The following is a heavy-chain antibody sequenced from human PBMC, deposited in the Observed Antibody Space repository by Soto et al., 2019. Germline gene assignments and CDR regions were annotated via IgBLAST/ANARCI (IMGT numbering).Heavy chain of an antibody. V-gene: IGHV2-5*02. J-gene: IGHJ4*02. CDR2: IYWDDDK. D-gene: IGHD6-19*01. Sequence: QITLKESGPTLVKPTQTLTLPCTFSGFSLSSTRMAVGWIRQPPGKALEWLALIYWDDDKRYSPFLKSRLTITKDSSKNQVGLTMSNMDPVDTARYYRSHIVVAGLGYYFDYWCQGTMVTVSS. CDR1: GFSLSSTRMA. CDR3: SHIVVAGLGYYFDY.